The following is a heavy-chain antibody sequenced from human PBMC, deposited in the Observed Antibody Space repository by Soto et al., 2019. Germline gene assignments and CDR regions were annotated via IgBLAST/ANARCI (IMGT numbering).Heavy chain of an antibody. J-gene: IGHJ4*02. Sequence: ASVQVSCKASGYTFTGYYMHWVRQAPGQGLEWMGWINPNSGGTNYAQKFQGWVTMTRDTSISTAYMELSRLRSDDTAVYYCARGSGGSGIVNFDYWGQGTLVTVSS. CDR2: INPNSGGT. D-gene: IGHD3-10*01. CDR1: GYTFTGYY. CDR3: ARGSGGSGIVNFDY. V-gene: IGHV1-2*04.